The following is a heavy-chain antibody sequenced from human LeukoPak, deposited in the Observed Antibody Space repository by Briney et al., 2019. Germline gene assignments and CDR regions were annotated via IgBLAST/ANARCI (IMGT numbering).Heavy chain of an antibody. CDR2: ISYDGSNK. D-gene: IGHD5-18*01. CDR1: GFIFSSYG. CDR3: AKDKRDTAMVIEY. V-gene: IGHV3-30*18. J-gene: IGHJ4*02. Sequence: PGGSLRLSCAASGFIFSSYGMHWVRQAPGKGLEWVAVISYDGSNKYYADSVKGRFTISRDNSKNTLYLQMNSLRAEDTAVYYCAKDKRDTAMVIEYWGQGTLVTVSS.